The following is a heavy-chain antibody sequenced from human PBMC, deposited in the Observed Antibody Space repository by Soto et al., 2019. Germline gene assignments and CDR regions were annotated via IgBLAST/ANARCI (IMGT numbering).Heavy chain of an antibody. Sequence: SETLSLNYAVYGGSFSGYYWSWIRQPPGKGLEWIGEINHSGSTNYNPSLKSRVTISVDTSKNQFSLKLSSVTAADTAVYYCARGRELLWFGELTAVDYWGQGTLVTVSS. D-gene: IGHD3-10*01. V-gene: IGHV4-34*01. J-gene: IGHJ4*02. CDR3: ARGRELLWFGELTAVDY. CDR2: INHSGST. CDR1: GGSFSGYY.